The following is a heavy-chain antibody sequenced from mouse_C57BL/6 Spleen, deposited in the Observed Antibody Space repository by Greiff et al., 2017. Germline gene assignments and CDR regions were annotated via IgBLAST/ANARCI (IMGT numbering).Heavy chain of an antibody. CDR3: ASLYDGYPGYYAMDY. D-gene: IGHD2-3*01. J-gene: IGHJ4*01. CDR1: GFTFSDYG. V-gene: IGHV5-17*01. Sequence: EVQGVESGGGLVKPGGSLKLSCAASGFTFSDYGMHWVRQAPEKGLEWVAYISSGSSTIYYADTVKGRFTISRDNAKNTLFLQMTSLRSEDTAMYYCASLYDGYPGYYAMDYWGQGTSVTVSS. CDR2: ISSGSSTI.